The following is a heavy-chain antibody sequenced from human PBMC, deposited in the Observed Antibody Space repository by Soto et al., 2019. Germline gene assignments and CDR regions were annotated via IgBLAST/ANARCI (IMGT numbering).Heavy chain of an antibody. CDR1: GFTFSSYA. D-gene: IGHD1-26*01. Sequence: EVQLLESGGGLVQPGGSLRLSCAASGFTFSSYAMSWVRQAPRKGLERVSVISGSGGSTYYADSVKGRFTISRDNAKNSLYLQMNSLRGEDTAVYYCAKRGRGSCDVDWGQGTLVTVSS. J-gene: IGHJ4*02. CDR3: AKRGRGSCDVD. V-gene: IGHV3-23*01. CDR2: ISGSGGST.